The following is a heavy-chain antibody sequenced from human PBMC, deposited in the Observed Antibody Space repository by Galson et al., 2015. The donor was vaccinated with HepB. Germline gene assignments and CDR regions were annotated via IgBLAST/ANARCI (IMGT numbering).Heavy chain of an antibody. CDR3: ASSGYYLNAFDI. D-gene: IGHD3-22*01. Sequence: SLRLSCAASGFTFSSYGMHWVRQAPGKGLEWVAVISYDGSNKYYADSVKGRFTISRDNSKNTLYLQMNSLRAEDTAVYYCASSGYYLNAFDIWGQGTMVTVSS. CDR1: GFTFSSYG. V-gene: IGHV3-30*03. J-gene: IGHJ3*02. CDR2: ISYDGSNK.